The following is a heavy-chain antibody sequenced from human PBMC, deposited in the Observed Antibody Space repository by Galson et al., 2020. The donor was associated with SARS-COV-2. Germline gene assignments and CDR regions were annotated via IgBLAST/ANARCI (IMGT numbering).Heavy chain of an antibody. CDR2: ISGSGSST. Sequence: QAGGSLRLSCVGSGFSFTNYAMSWVRQAPGKGLEWVSTISGSGSSTFYADSVKGRFSISRDNSENTVYLQMNNLRAEDTATYYCATDPLGGPTGAEYFQHWGQGSPLTVSS. CDR3: ATDPLGGPTGAEYFQH. D-gene: IGHD1-26*01. V-gene: IGHV3-23*01. J-gene: IGHJ1*01. CDR1: GFSFTNYA.